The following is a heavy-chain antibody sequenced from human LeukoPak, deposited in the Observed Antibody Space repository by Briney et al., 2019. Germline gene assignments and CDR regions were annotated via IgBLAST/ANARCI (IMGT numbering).Heavy chain of an antibody. Sequence: TGGSLRLSCAASGLPFSNAWMSWVRQAPGKGLEWVSSISTSSGYIYYADSVQGRFTISRDNAKNSLYLQMNSLRAEDTAMYYCARNRGDPSYFDYWGQGILVTVSS. CDR2: ISTSSGYI. V-gene: IGHV3-21*01. D-gene: IGHD4-17*01. CDR1: GLPFSNAW. J-gene: IGHJ4*02. CDR3: ARNRGDPSYFDY.